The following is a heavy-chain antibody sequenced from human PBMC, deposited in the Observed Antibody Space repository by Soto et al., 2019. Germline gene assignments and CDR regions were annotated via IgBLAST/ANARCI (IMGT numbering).Heavy chain of an antibody. CDR2: IYYSGST. Sequence: QVQLQESGPGLVKPSQTLSLTCTVSGGSISSGGYYWSWIRQHPGKGLEWIGYIYYSGSTYYNPSLKSRVTILVDASKNQFSLKLSSVTAADTAVYYCARTGERWILGYYFDYWGQGTLVTVSS. V-gene: IGHV4-31*03. CDR1: GGSISSGGYY. D-gene: IGHD2-2*03. J-gene: IGHJ4*02. CDR3: ARTGERWILGYYFDY.